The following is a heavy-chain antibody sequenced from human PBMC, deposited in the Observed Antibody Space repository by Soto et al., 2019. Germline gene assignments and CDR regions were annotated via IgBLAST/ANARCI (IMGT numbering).Heavy chain of an antibody. Sequence: LSLTCTVSGGSISSGGYYWSWIRQHPGKGLEWIGYIYYSGSTYYNPSLKSRVTISVDTSKNQFSLKLSSVTAADTAVYYCARAGVVVAHMDVWGQGTTVTVSS. CDR1: GGSISSGGYY. D-gene: IGHD2-15*01. CDR2: IYYSGST. CDR3: ARAGVVVAHMDV. V-gene: IGHV4-31*03. J-gene: IGHJ6*02.